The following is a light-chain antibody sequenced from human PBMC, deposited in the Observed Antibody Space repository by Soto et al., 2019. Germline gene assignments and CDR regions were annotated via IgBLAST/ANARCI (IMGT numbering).Light chain of an antibody. CDR2: AAS. CDR1: QSISSY. J-gene: IGKJ1*01. V-gene: IGKV1-39*01. CDR3: QQSYSTPT. Sequence: DIQMTQSPSSLSASVGDRVTITCRTSQSISSYLNWYQEKPGKAPELLIYAASNLQSGVPTRFSGSESGTDFTLTISSLQPEDFATYYCQQSYSTPTFVHGSKVDIK.